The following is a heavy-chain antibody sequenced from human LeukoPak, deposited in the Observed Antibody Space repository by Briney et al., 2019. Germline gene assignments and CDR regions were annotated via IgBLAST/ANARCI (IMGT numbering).Heavy chain of an antibody. Sequence: ASVKVSCKVSGYTLTELSMHWVRQAPGKGLEWMGGFDPEDGETIYAQKFQGRVTMTEDTSTDTAYMELSSLRSEDTAVYYCARAIYYYYYTDLWGKGTTVTISS. V-gene: IGHV1-24*01. D-gene: IGHD3-3*01. CDR1: GYTLTELS. CDR2: FDPEDGET. CDR3: ARAIYYYYYTDL. J-gene: IGHJ6*03.